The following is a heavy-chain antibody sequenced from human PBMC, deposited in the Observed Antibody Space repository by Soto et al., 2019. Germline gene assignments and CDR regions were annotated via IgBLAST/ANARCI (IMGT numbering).Heavy chain of an antibody. V-gene: IGHV4-4*02. D-gene: IGHD1-7*01. Sequence: SETLSLTCAVSGGSFISNNWWTWVRQPPGQGLEWIGEIYRTGSTNYNPSLKSRVTISLDKSENQFSLKVTSLTAADTAVYYCASRDPGTSVDYWGQGTLVTVSS. J-gene: IGHJ4*02. CDR3: ASRDPGTSVDY. CDR1: GGSFISNNW. CDR2: IYRTGST.